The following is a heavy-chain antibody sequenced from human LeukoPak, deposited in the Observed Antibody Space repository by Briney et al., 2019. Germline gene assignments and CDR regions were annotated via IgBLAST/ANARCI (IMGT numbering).Heavy chain of an antibody. D-gene: IGHD3-16*01. CDR3: ARQGSGGRAFDI. CDR1: GGSNSSYF. J-gene: IGHJ3*02. V-gene: IGHV4-59*08. Sequence: SETLSLTCNVSGGSNSSYFWSWIRQPPEKGLEWIGFISNSGGTNYNPSLKSRLTISLDTSKNQFSLKLNSVTAADTAVYYCARQGSGGRAFDIWGQGTMVTVSS. CDR2: ISNSGGT.